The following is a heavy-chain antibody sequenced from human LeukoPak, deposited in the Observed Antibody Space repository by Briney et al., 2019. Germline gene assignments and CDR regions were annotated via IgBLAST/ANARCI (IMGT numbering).Heavy chain of an antibody. Sequence: SETLSLTCTVSGGSISDSTFYWGWIRQPPGKGLEWIGSIYYSGSTYYNPSLKSRVTISVDTSKNQFSLKLSSVTAADTAVYYCARTSGSQIDYWGQGTLVTVSS. J-gene: IGHJ4*02. CDR3: ARTSGSQIDY. V-gene: IGHV4-39*01. CDR1: GGSISDSTFY. D-gene: IGHD1-26*01. CDR2: IYYSGST.